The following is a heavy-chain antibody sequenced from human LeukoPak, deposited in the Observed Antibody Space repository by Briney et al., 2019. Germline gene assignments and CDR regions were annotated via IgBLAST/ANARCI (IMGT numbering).Heavy chain of an antibody. Sequence: ASVKVSCKASGGTFSSYAISWVRQAPGQGLEWMGGIIPIFGTANYAQKFQGRVTITADESTSTAYMELSSLRSEDTAVYYCARVTSSGYYYYGMDVWGQGTTVTVSS. J-gene: IGHJ6*02. V-gene: IGHV1-69*13. CDR1: GGTFSSYA. D-gene: IGHD3-22*01. CDR3: ARVTSSGYYYYGMDV. CDR2: IIPIFGTA.